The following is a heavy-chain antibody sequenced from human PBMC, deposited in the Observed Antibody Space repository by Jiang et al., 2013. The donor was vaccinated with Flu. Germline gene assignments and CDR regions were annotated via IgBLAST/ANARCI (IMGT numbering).Heavy chain of an antibody. D-gene: IGHD5-12*01. J-gene: IGHJ4*02. Sequence: GSGLVKPSETLSLSCTVSGGSISSDSYYWGWIRQPPGKGPEWIGSIYHSGSTYYNPSLKTRVTISVDTSKDQLSLNLTSVTAADTAVYYCARAQKXSGFELPYYDYVGPGNSGHRLL. CDR1: GGSISSDSYY. CDR3: ARAQKXSGFELPYYDY. CDR2: IYHSGST. V-gene: IGHV4-39*07.